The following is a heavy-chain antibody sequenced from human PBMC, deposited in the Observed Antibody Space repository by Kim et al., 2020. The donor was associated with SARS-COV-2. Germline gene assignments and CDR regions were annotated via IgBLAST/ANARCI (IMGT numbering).Heavy chain of an antibody. CDR2: IYYSGST. V-gene: IGHV4-31*03. D-gene: IGHD2-2*01. CDR3: ARYCSSTSCRWFDP. CDR1: GGSISSGGYY. J-gene: IGHJ5*02. Sequence: SETLSLTCTVSGGSISSGGYYWSWIRQYPGKGLEWIGYIYYSGSTYYNPSLRSRVSISVDTSKNQFSLKLNSVTAADTAVYYCARYCSSTSCRWFDPWGQGTLVTVSS.